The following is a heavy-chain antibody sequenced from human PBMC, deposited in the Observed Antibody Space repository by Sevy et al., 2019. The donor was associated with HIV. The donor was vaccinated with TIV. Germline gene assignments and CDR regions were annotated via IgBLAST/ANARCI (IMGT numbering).Heavy chain of an antibody. Sequence: LPETLSLTCAVYGGSFSGYYWSWIRQPPGKGLEWIGEINHSGSTNYNPSLKSRVTISVDTSKNQFSLKLSPVTAADTAVYYCARGVQLWFGWFDPWGQGTLVTVSS. J-gene: IGHJ5*02. CDR3: ARGVQLWFGWFDP. CDR1: GGSFSGYY. CDR2: INHSGST. D-gene: IGHD5-18*01. V-gene: IGHV4-34*01.